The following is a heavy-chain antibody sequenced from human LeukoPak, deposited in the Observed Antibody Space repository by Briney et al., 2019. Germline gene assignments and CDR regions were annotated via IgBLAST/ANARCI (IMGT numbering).Heavy chain of an antibody. J-gene: IGHJ4*02. Sequence: GGSLRLSCVGSGFSFGNYWMHWVRQAPGKGLVWVSRITSDGSTTSYADSVKGRFTISRDNARNTLYLQMNSLRAEDTAVYYCATPPEQPHDYWGQGTLVTVSS. D-gene: IGHD1/OR15-1a*01. CDR3: ATPPEQPHDY. V-gene: IGHV3-74*01. CDR1: GFSFGNYW. CDR2: ITSDGSTT.